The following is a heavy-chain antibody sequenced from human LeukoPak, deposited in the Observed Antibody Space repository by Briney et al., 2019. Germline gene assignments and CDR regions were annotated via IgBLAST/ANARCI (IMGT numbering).Heavy chain of an antibody. D-gene: IGHD3-22*01. J-gene: IGHJ6*02. V-gene: IGHV4-4*07. CDR3: ARDYYDSSGYYSYGMDV. Sequence: SETLSLTCTVSDGSISGHYWNWIRHPAGKGLEWIGRIYSSGSTIYNPSLKSRVTMSVDTSKNQFSLKMSSVTAADTAVYYCARDYYDSSGYYSYGMDVWGQGTTVTVSS. CDR2: IYSSGST. CDR1: DGSISGHY.